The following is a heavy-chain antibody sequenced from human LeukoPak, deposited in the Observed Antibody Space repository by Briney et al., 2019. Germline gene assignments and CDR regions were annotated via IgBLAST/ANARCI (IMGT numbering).Heavy chain of an antibody. CDR2: ISSSSSYI. V-gene: IGHV3-21*01. CDR1: GFTFSSYS. Sequence: PGGSLRLSCAASGFTFSSYSMTWVRQAPGKGLEWVSSISSSSSYIYYADSVKGRFTISRDNAKNSLYLQMNSLRAEDTAVYYCARDLYCSSTSCYTSYYYYYGMDVWGQGTTVTVSS. J-gene: IGHJ6*02. CDR3: ARDLYCSSTSCYTSYYYYYGMDV. D-gene: IGHD2-2*02.